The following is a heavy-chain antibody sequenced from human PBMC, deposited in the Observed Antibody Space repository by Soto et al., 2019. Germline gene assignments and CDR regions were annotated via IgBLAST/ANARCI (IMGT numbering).Heavy chain of an antibody. CDR2: IYYSGST. Sequence: PSETLSLTCTVSGGSISSYYWSWIRQPPGKGLEWIGYIYYSGSTNYNPSLKSRVTISVDTSKNQFSLKLSSVTAADTAVYYCARGGGYSSGWRDYWGQGTLVTASS. V-gene: IGHV4-59*01. CDR3: ARGGGYSSGWRDY. J-gene: IGHJ4*02. D-gene: IGHD6-19*01. CDR1: GGSISSYY.